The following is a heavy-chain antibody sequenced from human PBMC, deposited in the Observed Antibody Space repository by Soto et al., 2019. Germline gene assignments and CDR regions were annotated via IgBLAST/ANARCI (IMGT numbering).Heavy chain of an antibody. V-gene: IGHV3-33*01. Sequence: QVQLVESGGGVVQPGRSLRLSCAASGFTFSSYGMHWVRQAPGKGLEWVSLIWYDGSNKYYADSVKGRFTISRDNSKNTLYLRMNSLRAEDTAVYYCARGGYDDFWSGSPDLWGQGTLVIVSS. CDR3: ARGGYDDFWSGSPDL. CDR2: IWYDGSNK. J-gene: IGHJ5*02. D-gene: IGHD3-3*01. CDR1: GFTFSSYG.